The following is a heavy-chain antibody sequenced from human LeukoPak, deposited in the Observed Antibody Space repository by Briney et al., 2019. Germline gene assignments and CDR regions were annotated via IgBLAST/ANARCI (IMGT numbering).Heavy chain of an antibody. CDR2: IYTSGST. D-gene: IGHD1-14*01. Sequence: SETLSLTCTVSGGSISSYYWSCIRQPPGKGVEWIGYIYTSGSTNYNPSLKSRVTISVDTSKNQFSLKLRSVTAADTAVYYCARTGLRSGGGYYYYMDVWGKGTPVTVSS. V-gene: IGHV4-4*09. CDR1: GGSISSYY. CDR3: ARTGLRSGGGYYYYMDV. J-gene: IGHJ6*03.